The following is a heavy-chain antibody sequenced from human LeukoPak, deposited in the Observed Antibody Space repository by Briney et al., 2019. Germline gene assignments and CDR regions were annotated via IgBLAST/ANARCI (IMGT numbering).Heavy chain of an antibody. J-gene: IGHJ4*02. CDR3: ARAVSGWYDVGYYFDY. Sequence: PGGSLRLSCAASGFTFSSYDMHWVRQATGKGLEWVPAIGTAGDTYYPGSVKGRFTISRENAKNSLYLQMNSLRAGDTAVYYCARAVSGWYDVGYYFDYWGQGTLATVSS. D-gene: IGHD6-19*01. V-gene: IGHV3-13*01. CDR2: IGTAGDT. CDR1: GFTFSSYD.